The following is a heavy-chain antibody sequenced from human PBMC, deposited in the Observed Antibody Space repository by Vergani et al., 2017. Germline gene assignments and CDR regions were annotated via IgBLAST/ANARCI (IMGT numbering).Heavy chain of an antibody. D-gene: IGHD6-13*01. CDR3: XTLPLHTQQQGTS. V-gene: IGHV3-72*01. J-gene: IGHJ5*02. CDR2: SRNKARSYTT. Sequence: EVQLVESGGGLVQPGGSLRLSCAASGFTLSDHVMDWVRQGPGKGLECVGRSRNKARSYTTEYSASVKGRFTISRDDSRNSLYLQMNSLKTEDTAVYYCXTLPLHTQQQGTSWGQGTLVTVSS. CDR1: GFTLSDHV.